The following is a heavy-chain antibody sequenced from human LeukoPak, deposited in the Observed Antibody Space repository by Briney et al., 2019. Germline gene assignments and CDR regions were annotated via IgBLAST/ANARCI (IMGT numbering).Heavy chain of an antibody. CDR3: AKKGQADDDGKPD. V-gene: IGHV3-30*18. J-gene: IGHJ4*02. D-gene: IGHD1-1*01. CDR1: AFIFSDHS. Sequence: GGSLRLSCAASAFIFSDHSMHWVRQAPGKGGEWVSSIAYDSSNTYYADFVKGRFTISRDNSKNTLYLEMSNLKADDTAVYYCAKKGQADDDGKPDWGQGTLVTVSS. CDR2: IAYDSSNT.